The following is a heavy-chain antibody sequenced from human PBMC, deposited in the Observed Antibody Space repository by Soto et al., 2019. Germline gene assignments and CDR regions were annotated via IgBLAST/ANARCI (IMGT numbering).Heavy chain of an antibody. V-gene: IGHV4-31*03. CDR3: ARASIVVVPAATYLDY. CDR2: IYYSGST. Sequence: QVQLQESGPGLVKPSQTLSLTCTVSGGSISSGGYYWSWIRQHPGKGLAWIGYIYYSGSTYYNPSLKSRVTISVDTSKNQFSLKLSSVTAADTAVYYCARASIVVVPAATYLDYWGQGTLVTVSS. CDR1: GGSISSGGYY. D-gene: IGHD2-2*01. J-gene: IGHJ4*02.